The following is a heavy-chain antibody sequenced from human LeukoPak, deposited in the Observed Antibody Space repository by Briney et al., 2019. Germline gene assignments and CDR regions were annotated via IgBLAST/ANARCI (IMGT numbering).Heavy chain of an antibody. Sequence: GASVKVSCKASGYTFTSYDINWVRQATGQGLEWMGWMNPNSGNTGYAQKFQGRVTITRDTSASTAYMELSSLRSEDTAVYYCARFRYCSGGSCYSKGMDVWGQGTTVTVSS. CDR3: ARFRYCSGGSCYSKGMDV. CDR1: GYTFTSYD. V-gene: IGHV1-8*03. J-gene: IGHJ6*02. CDR2: MNPNSGNT. D-gene: IGHD2-15*01.